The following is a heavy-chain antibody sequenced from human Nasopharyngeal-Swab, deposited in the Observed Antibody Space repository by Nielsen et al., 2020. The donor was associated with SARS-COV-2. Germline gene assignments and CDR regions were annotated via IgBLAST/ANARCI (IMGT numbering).Heavy chain of an antibody. CDR2: INPSGGST. Sequence: ASVKASCKASGYTFTSYYMHWVRQAPAQGLEWMGIINPSGGSTSYAQKFQGRVTMTRDTSTSTVYMELSSLRSEDTAVYYCARGYCSSTSCYVRGNYFDYWGQGTLVTVSS. V-gene: IGHV1-46*01. J-gene: IGHJ4*02. CDR3: ARGYCSSTSCYVRGNYFDY. D-gene: IGHD2-2*01. CDR1: GYTFTSYY.